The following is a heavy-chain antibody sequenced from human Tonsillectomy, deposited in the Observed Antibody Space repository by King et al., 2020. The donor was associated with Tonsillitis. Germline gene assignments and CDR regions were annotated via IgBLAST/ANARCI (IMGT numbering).Heavy chain of an antibody. CDR3: VRGRVNGINGVPVPGTYFDY. CDR1: GYIFINFW. D-gene: IGHD2-8*01. Sequence: ERQLVQSGAEGKKPGQSLKISCQGSGYIFINFWIGWVRQMPGRGLEWMGIIYPDDSDTRYSPSFQGQVTISVDKSNSTAYLQWTSLKASDTAMYYCVRGRVNGINGVPVPGTYFDYWGQGTPVTVSS. CDR2: IYPDDSDT. J-gene: IGHJ4*02. V-gene: IGHV5-51*03.